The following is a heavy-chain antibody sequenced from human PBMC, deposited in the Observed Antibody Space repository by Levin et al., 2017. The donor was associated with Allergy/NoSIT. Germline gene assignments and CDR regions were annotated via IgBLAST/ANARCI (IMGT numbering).Heavy chain of an antibody. D-gene: IGHD5-24*01. CDR1: GFIFSDYG. J-gene: IGHJ6*02. Sequence: GGSLRLSCAASGFIFSDYGFHWVRQAPGKGLEWVAFISFDGSQKYYAEDMKGRFTVSKDNSDNTLYLQMDSLRADDSALYYCAKDIIQKYKDGNYYYYGMDVWGQGTTVTVSS. V-gene: IGHV3-30*18. CDR3: AKDIIQKYKDGNYYYYGMDV. CDR2: ISFDGSQK.